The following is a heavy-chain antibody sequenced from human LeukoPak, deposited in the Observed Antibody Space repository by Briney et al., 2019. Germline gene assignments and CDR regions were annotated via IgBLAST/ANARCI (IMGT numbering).Heavy chain of an antibody. Sequence: GRSLRLSCAASGFTFDDYAMHWVRQAPGKGLEWVSGISWNSGSIGYADSVKGRFTIFRDNAKNSLYLQMNSLRAEDTALYYCAKDITTVTTGGHFDYWGQGTLVTVPS. CDR1: GFTFDDYA. CDR2: ISWNSGSI. D-gene: IGHD4-17*01. V-gene: IGHV3-9*01. J-gene: IGHJ4*02. CDR3: AKDITTVTTGGHFDY.